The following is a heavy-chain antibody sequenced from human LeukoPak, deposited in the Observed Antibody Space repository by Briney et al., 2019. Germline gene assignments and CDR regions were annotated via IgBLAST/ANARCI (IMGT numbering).Heavy chain of an antibody. J-gene: IGHJ3*02. D-gene: IGHD1-1*01. Sequence: GGSLRLSCAASGFTFSSYWMSWVRQAPGKGLEWVANIKQDGSEKYYVDSVKGRFTISRDNAKNSLYLQMNSLRAEDTAVYYCASGIGSTTHDAFDIWGQGTMVTVSS. V-gene: IGHV3-7*01. CDR1: GFTFSSYW. CDR3: ASGIGSTTHDAFDI. CDR2: IKQDGSEK.